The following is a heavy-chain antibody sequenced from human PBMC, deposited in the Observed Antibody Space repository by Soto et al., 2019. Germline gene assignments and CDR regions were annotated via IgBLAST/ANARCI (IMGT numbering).Heavy chain of an antibody. D-gene: IGHD2-2*01. CDR1: GFTFSSYW. V-gene: IGHV3-7*01. J-gene: IGHJ5*02. CDR2: IKQDGSEK. CDR3: ERDGVPAAPPGWFDP. Sequence: GGSLRLSCAASGFTFSSYWMSWVRQAPGKGLEWVANIKQDGSEKYYVDSVKGRFTISRDNAKNSLYLQMNSLRAEDTAVYYCERDGVPAAPPGWFDPWGQGTLVTVSS.